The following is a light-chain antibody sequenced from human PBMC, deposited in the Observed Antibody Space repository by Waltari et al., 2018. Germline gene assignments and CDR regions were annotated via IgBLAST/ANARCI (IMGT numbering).Light chain of an antibody. V-gene: IGLV2-14*01. CDR1: SSDVGGYNY. CDR2: EVS. J-gene: IGLJ3*02. Sequence: QSALTQPASVSGSPGPSIPISCTGTSSDVGGYNYVSWYQQHPGKAPKLMIYEVSNRPSGVSNRFSGSKSGNTASLTISGLQAEDEADYYCSSYTSSSTPWVFGGGTKLTVL. CDR3: SSYTSSSTPWV.